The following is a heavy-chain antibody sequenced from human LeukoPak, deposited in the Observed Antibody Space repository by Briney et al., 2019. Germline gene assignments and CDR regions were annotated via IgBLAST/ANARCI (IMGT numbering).Heavy chain of an antibody. CDR3: ARDSSYPTPWGAGSPTPYFDY. Sequence: GASVKVSCKASGYTFTSYYMHWVRQAPGQGLEWMGIINPSGGSTSYAQKFQGRVTMTRDTSTSTVYMELSSLRSEDTAVYYCARDSSYPTPWGAGSPTPYFDYWGQGTLVTVSS. D-gene: IGHD6-19*01. CDR1: GYTFTSYY. V-gene: IGHV1-46*01. CDR2: INPSGGST. J-gene: IGHJ4*02.